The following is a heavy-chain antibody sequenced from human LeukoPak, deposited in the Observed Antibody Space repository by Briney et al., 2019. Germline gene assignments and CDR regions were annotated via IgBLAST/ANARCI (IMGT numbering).Heavy chain of an antibody. CDR2: MNPNSGNT. D-gene: IGHD4-17*01. Sequence: ASVKVSCKASGYTFTSYDINWVRQATGQGLEWMGWMNPNSGNTGYAQKFQGRVTITRNTSISTAYMELSSLRSEDTAVYYCARRNDFNFDYGDSDDAFDIWGQGTMVTVSS. CDR3: ARRNDFNFDYGDSDDAFDI. CDR1: GYTFTSYD. J-gene: IGHJ3*02. V-gene: IGHV1-8*03.